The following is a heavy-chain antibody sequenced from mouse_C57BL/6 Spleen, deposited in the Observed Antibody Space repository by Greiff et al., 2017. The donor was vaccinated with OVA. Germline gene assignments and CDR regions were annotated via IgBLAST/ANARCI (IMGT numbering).Heavy chain of an antibody. CDR2: IYPGDGDT. J-gene: IGHJ2*01. Sequence: VQLQQSGPELVKPGASVKISCKASGYAFSSSWMNWVKQRPGKGLEWIGRIYPGDGDTNYNGKFKGKATLTADKSSSTAYMQLSSLTSEDSAVYVCARSPVMTTVVAGDYFDYWGQGTTLTVSS. CDR3: ARSPVMTTVVAGDYFDY. CDR1: GYAFSSSW. D-gene: IGHD1-1*01. V-gene: IGHV1-82*01.